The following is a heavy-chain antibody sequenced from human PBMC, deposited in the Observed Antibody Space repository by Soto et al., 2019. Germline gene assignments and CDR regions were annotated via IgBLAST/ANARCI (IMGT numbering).Heavy chain of an antibody. CDR1: GGTFKMYA. D-gene: IGHD3-16*02. V-gene: IGHV1-69*01. CDR3: ARSIGSGGVIGGFDY. Sequence: QVQLVQSGPEVKKPGSAVKVSCKASGGTFKMYAMNWVRQAPGQGLEWMGGTIPALDKTNYAQKFQGRLTITVDESTDKGYIELSSLKSDDTAVYYCARSIGSGGVIGGFDYWGQGPMVTVSS. J-gene: IGHJ4*02. CDR2: TIPALDKT.